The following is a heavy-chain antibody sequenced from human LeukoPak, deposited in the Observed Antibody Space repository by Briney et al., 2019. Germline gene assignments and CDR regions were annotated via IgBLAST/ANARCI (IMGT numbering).Heavy chain of an antibody. CDR2: INPNSGST. J-gene: IGHJ6*02. D-gene: IGHD2-15*01. Sequence: ASVKVSCKASGYTFTGYYIHWVRQAPGQGLEWMGWINPNSGSTNYAQKFQGRVTMTRDTSISTAYMELSRLRSDDTAVYYCARDKLERCSGGSCYSGYYYYGMDVWGQGTTVTVSS. CDR3: ARDKLERCSGGSCYSGYYYYGMDV. V-gene: IGHV1-2*02. CDR1: GYTFTGYY.